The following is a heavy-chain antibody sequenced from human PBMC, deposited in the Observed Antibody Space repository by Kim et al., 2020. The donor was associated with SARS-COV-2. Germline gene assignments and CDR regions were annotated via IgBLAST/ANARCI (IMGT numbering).Heavy chain of an antibody. CDR3: ANLSGYSSSWYFSDYYYGMDV. CDR2: IYYSGST. Sequence: SETLSLTCTVSGGSISSSSYYWGWIRQPPGKGLEWIGSIYYSGSTYYNPSLKSRVTISVDTSKNQFSLKLSSVTAADTAAYYCANLSGYSSSWYFSDYYYGMDVWGQGTTVTVSS. CDR1: GGSISSSSYY. V-gene: IGHV4-39*01. J-gene: IGHJ6*02. D-gene: IGHD6-13*01.